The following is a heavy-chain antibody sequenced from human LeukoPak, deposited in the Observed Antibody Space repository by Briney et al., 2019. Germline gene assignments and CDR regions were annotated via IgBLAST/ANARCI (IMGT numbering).Heavy chain of an antibody. CDR3: ARDGTAAAGPYDGFDP. CDR2: IKQGGSEK. CDR1: GFTFSSYC. V-gene: IGHV3-7*01. J-gene: IGHJ5*02. D-gene: IGHD6-13*01. Sequence: GGSLRLSCAASGFTFSSYCMSWVRQAPGKGLEGVANIKQGGSEKYYVDSVKGRFTISRDNAKNSLYLQMNSLRAEDTAVYYCARDGTAAAGPYDGFDPWGEGTLVTASS.